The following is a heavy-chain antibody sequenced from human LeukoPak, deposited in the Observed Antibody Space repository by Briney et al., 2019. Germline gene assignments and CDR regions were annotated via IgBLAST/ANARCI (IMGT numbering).Heavy chain of an antibody. CDR2: IKPTSGDS. CDR3: STEDKYCTTTTCGDY. Sequence: ASVKVSDTASEYTFTPYYVHWVRQAPGQGLEGRGYIKPTSGDSNYAPKFQDWVTMTRDTSISTAYLELSGLTSDDTVVYYCSTEDKYCTTTTCGDYWGQGTLVTVSS. J-gene: IGHJ4*02. CDR1: EYTFTPYY. D-gene: IGHD2-2*01. V-gene: IGHV1-2*04.